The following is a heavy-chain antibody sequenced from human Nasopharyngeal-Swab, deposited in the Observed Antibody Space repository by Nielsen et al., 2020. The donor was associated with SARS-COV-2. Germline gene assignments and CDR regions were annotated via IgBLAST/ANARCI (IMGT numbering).Heavy chain of an antibody. CDR3: ARERLGELFVDY. V-gene: IGHV3-21*01. J-gene: IGHJ4*02. CDR1: GFTFSSYS. Sequence: RGSLRLSCAASGFTFSSYSMNWVRQAPGKGLEWVSSISSSSSYIYYADSVKGRFTISRDNAKNSLYLQMNSLRAEDTAVYYCARERLGELFVDYWGQGTLVTVSS. CDR2: ISSSSSYI. D-gene: IGHD3-16*01.